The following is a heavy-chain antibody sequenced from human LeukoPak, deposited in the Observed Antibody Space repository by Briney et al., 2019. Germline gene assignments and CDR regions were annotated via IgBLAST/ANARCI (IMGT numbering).Heavy chain of an antibody. J-gene: IGHJ4*02. CDR3: AKDIWGGTAMVFDY. V-gene: IGHV3-23*01. CDR2: FGNSA. CDR1: GFTFSRYA. Sequence: GGSLRLSCAASGFTFSRYAMSWVRQAPGKGLEWVSTFGNSAHYADSVKGRFTISRDNSKNTLYLQMNSLRADDTAVYYCAKDIWGGTAMVFDYWGQGTLVTVSS. D-gene: IGHD5-18*01.